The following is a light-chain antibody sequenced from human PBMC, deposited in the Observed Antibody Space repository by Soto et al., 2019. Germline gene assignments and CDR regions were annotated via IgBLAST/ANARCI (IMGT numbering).Light chain of an antibody. Sequence: EIVMTQSPATLSVSPGERATLSCRASQSVSSNLAWYQQKPGQAPRLLIYGASTRATGIPATFSGSGSGTEFTLTISSLLSEDCAVSYCQQYNNWSPVTFGHGTKLEIK. V-gene: IGKV3-15*01. CDR2: GAS. J-gene: IGKJ2*01. CDR1: QSVSSN. CDR3: QQYNNWSPVT.